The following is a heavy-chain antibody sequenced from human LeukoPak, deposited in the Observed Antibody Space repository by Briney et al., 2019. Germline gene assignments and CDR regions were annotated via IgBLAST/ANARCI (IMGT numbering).Heavy chain of an antibody. Sequence: GASVKVSCKASGGTFGSYAASWVRQAPGQGLEWMGAIIPIFGMANYAQKPQGRVTITADESTRTAYTQLTNLRSEDTAVYFCARGLVSGVMPAASLQFWGQGTLVTVSS. V-gene: IGHV1-69*13. CDR1: GGTFGSYA. CDR3: ARGLVSGVMPAASLQF. D-gene: IGHD2-2*01. CDR2: IIPIFGMA. J-gene: IGHJ4*02.